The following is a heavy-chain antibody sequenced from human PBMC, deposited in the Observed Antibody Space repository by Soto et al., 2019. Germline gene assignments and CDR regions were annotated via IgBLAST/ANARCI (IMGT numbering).Heavy chain of an antibody. CDR1: GYSFTSYW. J-gene: IGHJ3*02. D-gene: IGHD2-15*01. CDR2: IYPGDSDT. CDR3: AAKDHQEYGGKANDFDI. Sequence: GESLKISCKGSGYSFTSYWIGWVRQMPGKGLEWMGIIYPGDSDTRYSPSFQGQVTISADKSISTAYLQWSSLKASDTAMYYCAAKDHQEYGGKANDFDIWGQGTMVTVSS. V-gene: IGHV5-51*01.